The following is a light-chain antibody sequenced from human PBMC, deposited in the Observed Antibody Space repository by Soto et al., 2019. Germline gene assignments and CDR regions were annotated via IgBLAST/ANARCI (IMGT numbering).Light chain of an antibody. CDR3: QQYNSFPWT. CDR2: KAS. V-gene: IGKV1-5*03. J-gene: IGKJ1*01. CDR1: QSISSW. Sequence: DIQMTQSPSTLSASVGDRVTITWRASQSISSWLAWYHQKPGKAPKLLIYKASSLERGVPSRFRGSGSATEFTLTISSLQPDDFATYYCQQYNSFPWTFGQGTKVDIK.